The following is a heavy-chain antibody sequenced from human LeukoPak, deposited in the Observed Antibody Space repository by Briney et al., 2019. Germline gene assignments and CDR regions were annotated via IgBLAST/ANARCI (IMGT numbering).Heavy chain of an antibody. Sequence: GGSLRLSCAASGFTFNSYSMNWVRQAPGKGLEWVSSISGSNSYIYYADSMKGRFTISRDNAKNSLYLQMNSLRAEDTAVYYCARDLGWYFDYWGQGTLVTVSS. V-gene: IGHV3-21*01. CDR2: ISGSNSYI. CDR3: ARDLGWYFDY. D-gene: IGHD2-15*01. J-gene: IGHJ4*02. CDR1: GFTFNSYS.